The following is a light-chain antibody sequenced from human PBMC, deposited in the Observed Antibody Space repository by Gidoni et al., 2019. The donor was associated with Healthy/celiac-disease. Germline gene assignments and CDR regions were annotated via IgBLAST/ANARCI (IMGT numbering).Light chain of an antibody. J-gene: IGKJ4*01. CDR1: QSISSY. V-gene: IGKV1-39*01. Sequence: DIQMTQSLSSLSASVGDRVTITCRASQSISSYLNWYQQKPGKAPKRLIYAASSLQSGVPSRFSGSGSGTEFTLTISSLQPEDFATYYCQQSYSTPLTFGGGTKVEIK. CDR2: AAS. CDR3: QQSYSTPLT.